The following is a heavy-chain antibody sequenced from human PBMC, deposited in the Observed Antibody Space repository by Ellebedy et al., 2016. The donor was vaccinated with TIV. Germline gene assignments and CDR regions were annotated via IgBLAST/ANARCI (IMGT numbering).Heavy chain of an antibody. Sequence: GESLKISCAASGFTVRGSYMTWVRQAPGKGLEWVSVIYHGGTTHYADSVKGRFTVSRDDSKNTLSLQMNNLRAEDTAVYSCAKEGRSSRGARDSFDIWGQGTMVTVSP. CDR3: AKEGRSSRGARDSFDI. CDR2: IYHGGTT. V-gene: IGHV3-53*01. J-gene: IGHJ3*02. CDR1: GFTVRGSY. D-gene: IGHD5-12*01.